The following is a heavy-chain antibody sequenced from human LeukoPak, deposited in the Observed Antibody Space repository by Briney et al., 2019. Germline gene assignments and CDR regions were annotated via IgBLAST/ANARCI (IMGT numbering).Heavy chain of an antibody. D-gene: IGHD5-18*01. CDR1: GFTFSSYG. CDR3: AKDSGGYTYVFDY. Sequence: GGSLRLSCAASGFTFSSYGMHWVRQAPGKGLEWVAVISYDGSNKYYADSVKGRFTISRDNSKNTLYLQMNSLRAEDTAVYYCAKDSGGYTYVFDYWGQGTLVTVSS. CDR2: ISYDGSNK. V-gene: IGHV3-30*18. J-gene: IGHJ4*02.